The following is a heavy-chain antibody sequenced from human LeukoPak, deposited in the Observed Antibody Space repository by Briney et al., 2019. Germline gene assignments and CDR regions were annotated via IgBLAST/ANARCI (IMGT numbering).Heavy chain of an antibody. CDR1: GVSISSGY. D-gene: IGHD2-8*02. V-gene: IGHV4-59*01. CDR3: AGGSGASWFDP. J-gene: IGHJ5*02. CDR2: IYNSGRS. Sequence: SETLSLSCSVSGVSISSGYWSWIRQPPGKGLEWIAYIYNSGRSNYNPSLQSRVTISLDTSKNQFSLKLSSVTAADTAVYYCAGGSGASWFDPWGQGTLVTVSS.